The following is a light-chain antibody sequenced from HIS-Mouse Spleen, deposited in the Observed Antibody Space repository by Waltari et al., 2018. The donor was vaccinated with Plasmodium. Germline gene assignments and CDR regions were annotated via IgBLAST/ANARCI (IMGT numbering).Light chain of an antibody. J-gene: IGLJ3*02. CDR1: KLGDKY. CDR3: QAWDSSTWV. Sequence: SYELTQPPSVSVSPGQTASITCSGDKLGDKYACWYQQKPGQSPVLVIYQDSKRPSGIAELFSGSNSGNTATLTISGTQAMDEADYYCQAWDSSTWVFGGGTKLTVL. V-gene: IGLV3-1*01. CDR2: QDS.